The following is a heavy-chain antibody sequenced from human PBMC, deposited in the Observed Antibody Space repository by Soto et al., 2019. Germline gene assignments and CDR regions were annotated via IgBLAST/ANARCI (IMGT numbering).Heavy chain of an antibody. Sequence: PSETLSLTCTVSGGSINSYYWNWIRQPPGRGLEWIGYIYYTGSTNYNPSLKSRVTMSVDTPKNQFSLKLGSVTAADTAVYCCARLSEGDYDILTGFQNWFDPWGQGILVTVSS. CDR2: IYYTGST. D-gene: IGHD3-9*01. V-gene: IGHV4-59*08. J-gene: IGHJ5*02. CDR1: GGSINSYY. CDR3: ARLSEGDYDILTGFQNWFDP.